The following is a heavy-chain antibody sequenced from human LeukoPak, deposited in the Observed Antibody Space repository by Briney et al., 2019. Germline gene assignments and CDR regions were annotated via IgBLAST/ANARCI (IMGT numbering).Heavy chain of an antibody. J-gene: IGHJ4*02. D-gene: IGHD1-26*01. CDR1: GFTFSSYG. Sequence: PGGSLRLSCAASGFTFSSYGMHWVRQAPGKGLEWVAVISYDGSSKYYADSVKGRFTISRDNSKNTLYLQMNSLRAEDTAVYYCAKGPISGSYLFDYWGQGTLVTVSS. CDR3: AKGPISGSYLFDY. V-gene: IGHV3-30*18. CDR2: ISYDGSSK.